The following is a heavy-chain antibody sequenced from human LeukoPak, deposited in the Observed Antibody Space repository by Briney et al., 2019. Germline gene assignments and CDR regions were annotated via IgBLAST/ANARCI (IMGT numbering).Heavy chain of an antibody. CDR1: GFTFSSYW. D-gene: IGHD6-19*01. CDR2: IKQDGSEK. J-gene: IGHJ4*02. Sequence: PGGSLRLSCAAFGFTFSSYWMSWVRQAPGKGLEWVANIKQDGSEKYYVDSVKGRFTISRDNAKNSLYLQMNSLRAEDTAVYYCASEDPGISGWSSIDYWGQGTLVTVSS. V-gene: IGHV3-7*01. CDR3: ASEDPGISGWSSIDY.